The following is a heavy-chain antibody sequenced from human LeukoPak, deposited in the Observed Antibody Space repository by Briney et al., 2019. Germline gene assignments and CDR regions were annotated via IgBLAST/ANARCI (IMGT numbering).Heavy chain of an antibody. D-gene: IGHD3-10*01. CDR2: ISYDGGQR. V-gene: IGHV3-30*18. Sequence: GRSLRLSCAASGLTLSNYGFHWVRQAPGTGPEWLAVISYDGGQRYYADSGKGRFTISRDNSKNTLYLQMNSLTVEDTAVYYCAKDAHLVHPSGHFYNFEYFFDNWGQGTLVTVSS. CDR1: GLTLSNYG. CDR3: AKDAHLVHPSGHFYNFEYFFDN. J-gene: IGHJ4*02.